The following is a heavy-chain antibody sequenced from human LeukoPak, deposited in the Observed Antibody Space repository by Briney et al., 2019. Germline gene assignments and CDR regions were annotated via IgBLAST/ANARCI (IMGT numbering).Heavy chain of an antibody. V-gene: IGHV4-61*02. D-gene: IGHD2-15*01. J-gene: IGHJ4*02. CDR3: ARGPTYCSSSSCLQGE. Sequence: SQTLSLTCTVSGGSISSGSYYWSWIRQPAGKGLEWIGRIYTSGSTNYNPSLKSRVTISVDTSKNQSSLKLSSVTAADTAVYYCARGPTYCSSSSCLQGEWGQGTLVTVSS. CDR1: GGSISSGSYY. CDR2: IYTSGST.